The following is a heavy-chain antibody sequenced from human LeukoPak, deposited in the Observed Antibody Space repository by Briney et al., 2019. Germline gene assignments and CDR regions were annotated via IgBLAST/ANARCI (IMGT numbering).Heavy chain of an antibody. CDR2: ISYDGSNK. CDR1: GFTFSSYA. D-gene: IGHD6-19*01. CDR3: ARSSGWFGIFDY. Sequence: PGGSLRLSCEASGFTFSSYAMHWVRQAPGKGLEWVAVISYDGSNKYYADSVKGRFTISRDNSKNTLYLQMNSLRAEDTAVYYCARSSGWFGIFDYWGQGTLVTVSS. J-gene: IGHJ4*02. V-gene: IGHV3-30*04.